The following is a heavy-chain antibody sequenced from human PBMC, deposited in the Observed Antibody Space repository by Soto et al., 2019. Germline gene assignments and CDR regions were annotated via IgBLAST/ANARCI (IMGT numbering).Heavy chain of an antibody. CDR2: INHGGST. J-gene: IGHJ5*02. D-gene: IGHD6-13*01. CDR1: SGSFSGYF. Sequence: PSETLSLTCAVYSGSFSGYFWSWIRQPPGKGLEWIGEINHGGSTNYNPSLKSRVTISVDTSMNQFSLKLTSVTAADTAVYYCAAYSSSWSNWLDPWGQGTLVTVSS. CDR3: AAYSSSWSNWLDP. V-gene: IGHV4-34*01.